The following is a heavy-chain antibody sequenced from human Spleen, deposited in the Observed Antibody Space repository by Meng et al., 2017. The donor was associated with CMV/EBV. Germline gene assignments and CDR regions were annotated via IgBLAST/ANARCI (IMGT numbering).Heavy chain of an antibody. J-gene: IGHJ5*02. CDR2: IRTSTNNYAA. Sequence: ASGYVFSGAAIHWVRQASGKGLEWVGRIRTSTNNYAAEYAASVEGRFTVSRDDSKRTAYLQMNSLKTEDTAVYYCTRLWSTGGFDPWGQGTLVTVSS. CDR1: GYVFSGAA. CDR3: TRLWSTGGFDP. V-gene: IGHV3-73*01. D-gene: IGHD1-1*01.